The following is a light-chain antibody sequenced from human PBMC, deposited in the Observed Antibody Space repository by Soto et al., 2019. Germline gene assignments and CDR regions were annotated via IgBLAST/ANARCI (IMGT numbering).Light chain of an antibody. J-gene: IGLJ2*01. CDR3: CSYAGSSTVV. V-gene: IGLV2-23*01. CDR1: SSDVGRYNL. CDR2: EGS. Sequence: QSALTQPASVSGSPGQSITISCTGTSSDVGRYNLVSWYQQHPGKAPKLMIYEGSKRPSGVSNGFSGSKSGNTASLTISGLQAEDEADYYCCSYAGSSTVVFGGGTKLTVL.